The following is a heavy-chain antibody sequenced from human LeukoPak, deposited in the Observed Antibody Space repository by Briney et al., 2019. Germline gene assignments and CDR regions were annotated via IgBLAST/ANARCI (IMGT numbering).Heavy chain of an antibody. Sequence: KASETLSLTCTVSGGPMSGYFWSWIRQPPGKGLEWIGYIYYSGSTNYNPSLKIRVTISVDTSKNQFSLKLSSVTAADTAVYYCARSITSSWYGDFQHWGQGTLVTVSS. D-gene: IGHD6-13*01. CDR3: ARSITSSWYGDFQH. V-gene: IGHV4-59*01. J-gene: IGHJ1*01. CDR1: GGPMSGYF. CDR2: IYYSGST.